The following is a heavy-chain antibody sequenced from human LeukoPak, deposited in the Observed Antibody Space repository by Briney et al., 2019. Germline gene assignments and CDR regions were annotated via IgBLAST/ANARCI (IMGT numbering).Heavy chain of an antibody. CDR3: ARDPYASGSYGDY. Sequence: GGSLRLSCAASGFTFSSYAMHWVRQAPGKGLEYVSAISSNGGSTNYANSVKGRFTVSRDNSKNTLYLQMGSLRAEDMAVYYCARDPYASGSYGDYWGQGTLVTASS. CDR1: GFTFSSYA. V-gene: IGHV3-64*01. D-gene: IGHD3-10*01. J-gene: IGHJ4*02. CDR2: ISSNGGST.